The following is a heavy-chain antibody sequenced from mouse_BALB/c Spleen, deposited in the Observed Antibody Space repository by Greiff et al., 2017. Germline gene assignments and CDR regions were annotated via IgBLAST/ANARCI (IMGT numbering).Heavy chain of an antibody. V-gene: IGHV1-15*01. CDR3: TRWDGTGFAY. CDR2: IDPETGGT. D-gene: IGHD4-1*01. CDR1: GYTFTDYE. J-gene: IGHJ3*01. Sequence: LVESGAELVRPGASVTLSCKASGYTFTDYEMHWVKQTPVHGLEWIGAIDPETGGTAYNQKFKGKATLTADKSSSTAYMELRSLTSEDSAVYYCTRWDGTGFAYWGQGTLVTVSA.